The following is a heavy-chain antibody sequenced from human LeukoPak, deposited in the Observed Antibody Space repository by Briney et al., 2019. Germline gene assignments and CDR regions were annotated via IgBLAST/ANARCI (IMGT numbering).Heavy chain of an antibody. V-gene: IGHV3-21*01. CDR2: ISTSGNYI. CDR3: AKDFEGAAYYFDY. D-gene: IGHD3-16*01. Sequence: GGSLRLSCAASGFTFRSYTMNWVRQAPGKGLEWISSISTSGNYIYYAASVKGRFTISRDNSKNTLYLQMNSLRAEDTAVYYCAKDFEGAAYYFDYWGQGTLVTVSS. J-gene: IGHJ4*02. CDR1: GFTFRSYT.